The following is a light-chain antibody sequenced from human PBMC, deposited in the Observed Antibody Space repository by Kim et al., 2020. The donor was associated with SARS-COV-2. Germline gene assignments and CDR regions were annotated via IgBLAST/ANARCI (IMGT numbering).Light chain of an antibody. V-gene: IGKV3-20*01. J-gene: IGKJ3*01. CDR3: QQYGRSPLT. CDR1: QSVSSNY. CDR2: DAS. Sequence: EIVLTQSPGPLSLSPGERVTLSCRASQSVSSNYLAWYQQKSGQAPRLLIFDASSRATGIPARFSGSGSGTDFTLTISRLEPEDFAVYYCQQYGRSPLTFGPGTKVDIK.